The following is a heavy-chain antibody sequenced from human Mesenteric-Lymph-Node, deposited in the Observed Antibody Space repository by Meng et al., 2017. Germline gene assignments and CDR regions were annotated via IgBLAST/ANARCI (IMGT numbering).Heavy chain of an antibody. CDR3: ARESQYCSGGSCSLYWDFDL. V-gene: IGHV4-39*07. Sequence: GSLRLSCTVSGGSINSNLYYGGWIRQPPGKGLEWIGSIYSGGSTYYNPSLKSRVTISVDTSKNQFSLRLTSVTAADTAVYYCARESQYCSGGSCSLYWDFDLWGRGTLVTVSS. J-gene: IGHJ2*01. D-gene: IGHD2-15*01. CDR2: IYSGGST. CDR1: GGSINSNLYY.